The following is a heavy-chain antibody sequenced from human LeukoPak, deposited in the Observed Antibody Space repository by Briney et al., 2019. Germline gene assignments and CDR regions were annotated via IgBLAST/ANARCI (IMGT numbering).Heavy chain of an antibody. Sequence: ASVKVSCKASGYTFTGYYMHWVRQAPGQGLEWMGRINPNSGGTNYAQKFQGRVTMTRDTSISTACMELSRLRSDDTAVYYCARGIVGATAWFDPWGQGTLVTVSS. CDR1: GYTFTGYY. J-gene: IGHJ5*02. D-gene: IGHD1-26*01. CDR2: INPNSGGT. CDR3: ARGIVGATAWFDP. V-gene: IGHV1-2*06.